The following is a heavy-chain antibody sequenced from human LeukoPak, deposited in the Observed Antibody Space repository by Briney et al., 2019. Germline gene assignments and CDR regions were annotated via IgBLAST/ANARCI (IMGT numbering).Heavy chain of an antibody. CDR2: ISYDGSNK. Sequence: GGSLRLSCAASGFTFSSYAMHWVRQAPGKGLEWVAVISYDGSNKYYADSVKGRFTISRDNSKNTLYLQMNSLRVEDTAVYYCARVPAGVIGMKDAFHIWGQGTMVTVSS. V-gene: IGHV3-30*04. J-gene: IGHJ3*02. D-gene: IGHD3-16*02. CDR1: GFTFSSYA. CDR3: ARVPAGVIGMKDAFHI.